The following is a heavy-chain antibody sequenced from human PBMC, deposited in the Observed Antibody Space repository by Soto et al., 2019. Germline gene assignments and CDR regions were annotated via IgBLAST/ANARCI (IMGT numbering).Heavy chain of an antibody. V-gene: IGHV1-18*01. CDR3: ARGVGSGSYYHQYNWFDP. Sequence: QVQLVQSGGEVKKPGASVKVSCKASGYTFTNYGISWVRQAPGQGLEWMGWINVYNRNTKYAQKVQARLTMTTDTYTSTAYMELSSLRSYDTAVYYCARGVGSGSYYHQYNWFDPLGQGTLVTVSS. CDR1: GYTFTNYG. D-gene: IGHD3-10*01. J-gene: IGHJ5*02. CDR2: INVYNRNT.